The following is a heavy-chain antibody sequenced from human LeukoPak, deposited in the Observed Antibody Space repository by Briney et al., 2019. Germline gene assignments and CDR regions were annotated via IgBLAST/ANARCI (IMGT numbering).Heavy chain of an antibody. CDR1: GFTFINAW. CDR2: IKSKTDGGTT. V-gene: IGHV3-15*01. J-gene: IGHJ4*02. Sequence: GGSLRLSCAASGFTFINAWMSWVRQAPGKGLEWVGRIKSKTDGGTTDYAAPVKGRFTISRDDSKNTLYLQMNSLKTEDTAVYYCTTKYSSSSGDYWGQGTLVTVSS. D-gene: IGHD6-13*01. CDR3: TTKYSSSSGDY.